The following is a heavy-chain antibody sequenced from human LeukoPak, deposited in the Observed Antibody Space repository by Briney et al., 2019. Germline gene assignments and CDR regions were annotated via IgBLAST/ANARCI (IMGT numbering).Heavy chain of an antibody. V-gene: IGHV1-69*04. J-gene: IGHJ3*02. Sequence: ASVKVSCKASGGTFSSYAISWVRQAPGQGLEWMGRIIPILGIANYAQKFQGRVTITADKSTSTAYIELSSLRSEDTAVYYCARDQGARMIVVVDDAFDIWGQGTMVTVSS. CDR1: GGTFSSYA. D-gene: IGHD3-22*01. CDR3: ARDQGARMIVVVDDAFDI. CDR2: IIPILGIA.